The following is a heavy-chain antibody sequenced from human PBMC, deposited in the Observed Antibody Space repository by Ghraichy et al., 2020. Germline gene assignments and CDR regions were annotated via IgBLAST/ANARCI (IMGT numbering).Heavy chain of an antibody. J-gene: IGHJ5*02. CDR3: AKDIYVLRSSEWSDGGNTWFDP. CDR2: INPKSGGT. Sequence: VKVSCKTSGYTFVDSFMHWVRQAPGQGLEWMGRINPKSGGTHYTQKFQGRISLSRDTSVNTAYMELSSLRTDDTAIYFCAKDIYVLRSSEWSDGGNTWFDPWGQGTLVTVSS. CDR1: GYTFVDSF. D-gene: IGHD3-9*01. V-gene: IGHV1-2*06.